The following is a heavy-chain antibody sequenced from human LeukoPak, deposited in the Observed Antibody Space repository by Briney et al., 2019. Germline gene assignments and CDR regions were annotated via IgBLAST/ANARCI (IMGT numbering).Heavy chain of an antibody. CDR2: ISGSGGST. CDR3: ARGGQNFDFWRFDY. V-gene: IGHV3-23*01. D-gene: IGHD3-3*01. Sequence: GGSLRLSRAGSGFTFNDHAMSWVRQAPGKGLEWVSSISGSGGSTYYADYVKGRSTISRDNSKKVVYFEMNSLRGEDTAVYFCARGGQNFDFWRFDYWGQGTLAVVSS. J-gene: IGHJ4*02. CDR1: GFTFNDHA.